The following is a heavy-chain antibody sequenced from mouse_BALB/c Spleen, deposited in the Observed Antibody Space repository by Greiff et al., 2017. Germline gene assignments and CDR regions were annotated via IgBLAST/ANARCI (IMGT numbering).Heavy chain of an antibody. CDR1: GFTFSSYA. CDR2: ISSGGST. CDR3: ARGGYGNPYYYAMDY. J-gene: IGHJ4*01. D-gene: IGHD2-1*01. Sequence: DVMLVESGGGLVKPGGSLKLSCAASGFTFSSYAMSWVRQTPEKRLEWVASISSGGSTYYPDSVKGRFTISRDNARNILYLQMSSLRSEDTAMYYCARGGYGNPYYYAMDYWGQGTSVTVSS. V-gene: IGHV5-6-5*01.